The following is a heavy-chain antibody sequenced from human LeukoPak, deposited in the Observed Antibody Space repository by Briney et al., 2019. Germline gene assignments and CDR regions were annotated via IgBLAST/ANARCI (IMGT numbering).Heavy chain of an antibody. Sequence: GGSLRLSCAASGFTFSSYWMSWVRQAPGKGLEWVANIKQDGSEKYYVDSVKGRFTISRDNAKNSLYLQMNSLRAEDTAVYYCARAPLGRYCSGGSCYSVIGYMDVWGKGTTVTVSS. J-gene: IGHJ6*03. CDR2: IKQDGSEK. V-gene: IGHV3-7*01. CDR3: ARAPLGRYCSGGSCYSVIGYMDV. CDR1: GFTFSSYW. D-gene: IGHD2-15*01.